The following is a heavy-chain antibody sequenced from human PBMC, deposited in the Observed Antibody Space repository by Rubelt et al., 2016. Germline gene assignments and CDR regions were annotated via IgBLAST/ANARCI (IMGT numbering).Heavy chain of an antibody. V-gene: IGHV3-13*01. CDR3: ARAHGDPLFDI. J-gene: IGHJ3*02. CDR1: GFTFSSYD. Sequence: EVQLVESGGGLVQPGGSLRLSCAASGFTFSSYDMHWVRQATGKGLEWVSAIGTAGDTYYPGSVQGRFTISRENAKNSLYLQMNSLGAEDTAVYYCARAHGDPLFDIWGQGTMVTVSS. D-gene: IGHD4-17*01. CDR2: IGTAGDT.